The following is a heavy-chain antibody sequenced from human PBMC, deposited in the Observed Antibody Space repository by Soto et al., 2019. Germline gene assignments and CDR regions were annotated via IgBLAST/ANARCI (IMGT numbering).Heavy chain of an antibody. D-gene: IGHD6-13*01. CDR3: ARSRRGFGSSWYDWFDP. J-gene: IGHJ5*02. Sequence: SETLSLTCAVYGGSFSVHYWSWIRQPPGKGLEWIGEINESGSTKYTPSLKSRVTTSLGTSKNQFSLKLSSVTAADTAVYYCARSRRGFGSSWYDWFDPWGQGTLVTVSS. CDR1: GGSFSVHY. V-gene: IGHV4-34*01. CDR2: INESGST.